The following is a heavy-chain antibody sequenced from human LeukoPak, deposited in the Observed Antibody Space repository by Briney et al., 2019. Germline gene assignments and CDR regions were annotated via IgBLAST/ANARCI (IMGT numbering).Heavy chain of an antibody. CDR1: GNTFSSYF. V-gene: IGHV1-46*01. D-gene: IGHD4-23*01. CDR2: ISPSGGRT. Sequence: ASVKVSCKASGNTFSSYFIHWVRQAPGQGLEWMGIISPSGGRTSYAQEFHDRVTMTRDTSTSTVYMELSSLRSEDTAVYYCGRVTLYAFDIWGQGTMVTVSS. J-gene: IGHJ3*02. CDR3: GRVTLYAFDI.